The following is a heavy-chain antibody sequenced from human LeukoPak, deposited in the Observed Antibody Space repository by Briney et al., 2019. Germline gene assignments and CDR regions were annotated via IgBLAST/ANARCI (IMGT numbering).Heavy chain of an antibody. CDR2: INPSAGAT. D-gene: IGHD3-22*01. J-gene: IGHJ6*02. Sequence: GASVKVSCKASGYTFTSYYMHWVRQAPGQGLEWVGIINPSAGATSYAPKFQGRVTMTRDTSTSTVYMELSSLRSEDTAVYYCARDSRGSNNHYYHSNKGPLPYYYYGMDVWGQGTTVTVSS. CDR1: GYTFTSYY. V-gene: IGHV1-46*01. CDR3: ARDSRGSNNHYYHSNKGPLPYYYYGMDV.